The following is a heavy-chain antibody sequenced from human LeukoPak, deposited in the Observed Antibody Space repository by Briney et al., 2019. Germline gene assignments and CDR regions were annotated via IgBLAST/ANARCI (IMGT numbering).Heavy chain of an antibody. CDR1: GYTFTGYY. CDR3: ARDPTYYYRSGSYYNGRLFDY. CDR2: INPNSGGT. J-gene: IGHJ4*02. V-gene: IGHV1-2*02. D-gene: IGHD3-10*01. Sequence: ASVKVSCKASGYTFTGYYMHWVRQAPGQGLEWMGWINPNSGGTNYAQKFQGRVTMTRDTSISTAYMELSRLRSDDTAVYYCARDPTYYYRSGSYYNGRLFDYWGQGTLVTVSS.